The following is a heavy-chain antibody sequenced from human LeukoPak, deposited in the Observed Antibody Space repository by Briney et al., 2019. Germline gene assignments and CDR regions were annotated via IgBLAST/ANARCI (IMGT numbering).Heavy chain of an antibody. CDR1: GFTFSSYG. J-gene: IGHJ4*02. CDR3: ARDSIAARTFDY. CDR2: IWYDGSNK. Sequence: PGGSLRLSCAASGFTFSSYGMHWVRQAPGKGLEWVAVIWYDGSNKYYADSVKGRFTISRDNSKNTLYLQVNSLRAEDTAVYHCARDSIAARTFDYWGQGTLVTVSS. V-gene: IGHV3-33*01. D-gene: IGHD6-6*01.